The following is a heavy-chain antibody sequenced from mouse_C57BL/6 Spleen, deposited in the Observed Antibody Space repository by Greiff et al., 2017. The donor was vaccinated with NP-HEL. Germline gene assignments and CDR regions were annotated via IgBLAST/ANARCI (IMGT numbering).Heavy chain of an antibody. V-gene: IGHV1-72*01. Sequence: VQLQQPGAELVKPGASVKLSCKASGYTFTSYWMHWVKQRPGRGLEWIGRIDPNSGGTKYNEKFKSKATLTVDKPSSTAYMQLSSLTSEDSAVYYCAREDTTVVARVYFDYWGQGTTLTVSS. J-gene: IGHJ2*01. CDR1: GYTFTSYW. CDR2: IDPNSGGT. D-gene: IGHD1-1*01. CDR3: AREDTTVVARVYFDY.